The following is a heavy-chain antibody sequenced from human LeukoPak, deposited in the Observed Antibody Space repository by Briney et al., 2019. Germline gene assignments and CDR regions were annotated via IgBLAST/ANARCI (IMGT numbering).Heavy chain of an antibody. CDR2: IGGDGGEK. J-gene: IGHJ3*01. CDR3: AKDYFRRNGVYDAFDL. V-gene: IGHV3-23*01. D-gene: IGHD3-9*01. Sequence: PGGSLRLSCVGSGFTFGDFAMSWVRQAPGAGPEWVSVIGGDGGEKYYADFVKGCFTISRDNSENTMYLQMSSLRAEDTAVYYCAKDYFRRNGVYDAFDLWGHGTTVTVS. CDR1: GFTFGDFA.